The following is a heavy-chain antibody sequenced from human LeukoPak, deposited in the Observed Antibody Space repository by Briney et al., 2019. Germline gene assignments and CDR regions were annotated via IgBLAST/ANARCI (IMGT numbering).Heavy chain of an antibody. CDR2: ISAYNGNT. V-gene: IGHV1-18*01. CDR1: GYTFTSYG. J-gene: IGHJ4*02. D-gene: IGHD3-10*01. Sequence: ASVKVSCKASGYTFTSYGISWARQAPGQGLGWMGWISAYNGNTNYAQKLQGRVTMTTDTSTSTAYMELRSLRSDDTAVYYCARDYYGSGSLDYWGQGTLVTVSS. CDR3: ARDYYGSGSLDY.